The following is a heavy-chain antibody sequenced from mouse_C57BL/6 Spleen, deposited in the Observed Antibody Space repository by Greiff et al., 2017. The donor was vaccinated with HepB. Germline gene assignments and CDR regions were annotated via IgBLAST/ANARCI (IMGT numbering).Heavy chain of an antibody. CDR2: IHPNSGST. D-gene: IGHD1-1*01. V-gene: IGHV1-64*01. J-gene: IGHJ4*01. CDR3: ARSTTVVDAMDY. CDR1: GYTFTSYW. Sequence: QVQLQQPGAELVKPGASVKLSCKASGYTFTSYWMHWVKQRPGQGLEWIGMIHPNSGSTNYNEKFKSKATLTVDKSSSTAYMQLSSLTSEDSAVYYCARSTTVVDAMDYWGQGTSGTVSS.